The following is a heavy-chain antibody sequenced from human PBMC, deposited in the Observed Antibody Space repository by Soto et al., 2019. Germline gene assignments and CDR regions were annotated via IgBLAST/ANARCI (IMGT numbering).Heavy chain of an antibody. Sequence: QVQLVQSGAEVKKPGASVKVSCKASGYTFTSYYIHWVRQAPGQGLEWMGIINPSGGSTRYAQKFQGRVTMTGDTSTSTVYMELSSLRSEDTAVYYCARVRDGYIPFYYGIDVWGQGTTVTVSS. V-gene: IGHV1-46*01. D-gene: IGHD5-12*01. CDR2: INPSGGST. CDR3: ARVRDGYIPFYYGIDV. J-gene: IGHJ6*02. CDR1: GYTFTSYY.